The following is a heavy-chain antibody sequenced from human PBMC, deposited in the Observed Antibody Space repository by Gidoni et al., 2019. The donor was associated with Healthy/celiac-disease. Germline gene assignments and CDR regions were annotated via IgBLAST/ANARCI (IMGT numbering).Heavy chain of an antibody. CDR1: GGSISSYY. CDR2: IYYSGST. Sequence: QVQLQESGTGLVKPSETLSLTCTVSGGSISSYYWSWIRQPPGKGLAWIGYIYYSGSTNYNPSLKSRVTISVDTSKNQFSLKLRSVTAADTAVYYCARLVGAYDAFDIWCQGTMVTVSS. CDR3: ARLVGAYDAFDI. D-gene: IGHD1-26*01. J-gene: IGHJ3*02. V-gene: IGHV4-59*01.